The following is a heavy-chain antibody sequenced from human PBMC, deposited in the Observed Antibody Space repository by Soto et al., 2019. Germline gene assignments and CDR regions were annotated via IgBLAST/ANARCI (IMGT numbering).Heavy chain of an antibody. Sequence: QVQLQQWGAGLLKPSETLSLTCAVYGGFVSSGSYYWSWIRQPPGKGLEWIGEMSHSGGTHFNPSLKSRVTISVETSKHQFSLKRSSVTAADTALYYCARVELGTATTVVDAFDIWGPGTMVTVSS. CDR2: MSHSGGT. V-gene: IGHV4-34*01. D-gene: IGHD1-1*01. J-gene: IGHJ3*02. CDR1: GGFVSSGSYY. CDR3: ARVELGTATTVVDAFDI.